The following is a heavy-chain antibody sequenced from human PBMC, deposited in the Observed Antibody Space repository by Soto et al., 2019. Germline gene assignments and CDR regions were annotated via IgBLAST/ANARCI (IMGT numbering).Heavy chain of an antibody. CDR3: ARDGPNYGMDV. CDR1: GYTFTSYA. V-gene: IGHV1-3*01. CDR2: INAGNGNT. J-gene: IGHJ6*02. Sequence: GASVKVSCKASGYTFTSYAMHWVRQAPGQRLEWMGWINAGNGNTKYSQKFQVRVTITSDTSASTAYMGLSSLRSEDTAVYYCARDGPNYGMDVWGQGTLVTVSS.